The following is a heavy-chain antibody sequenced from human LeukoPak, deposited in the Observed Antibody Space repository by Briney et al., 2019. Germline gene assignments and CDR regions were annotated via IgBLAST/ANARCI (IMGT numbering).Heavy chain of an antibody. Sequence: GASVKVSCKASGYTFTSYGISWVRQAPGQGLEWMGWISAYNGNTNYAQKLQGRVTMTTDTSTSTAYMELRSLRSDDTAVYYCARWAPNYYDSSGYYSEDYWGQGTLVTVSS. CDR2: ISAYNGNT. CDR3: ARWAPNYYDSSGYYSEDY. V-gene: IGHV1-18*01. J-gene: IGHJ4*02. CDR1: GYTFTSYG. D-gene: IGHD3-22*01.